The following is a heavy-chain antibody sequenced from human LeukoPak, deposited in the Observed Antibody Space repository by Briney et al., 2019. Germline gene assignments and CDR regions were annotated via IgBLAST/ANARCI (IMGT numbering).Heavy chain of an antibody. V-gene: IGHV1-46*01. CDR1: GYTFTSYG. J-gene: IGHJ6*03. D-gene: IGHD3-10*01. Sequence: ASVKVSCKASGYTFTSYGISWVRQAPGQGLEWMGLINPTGSSTLYAQRFQGRVTMTRDTSTSTVSMELSSLRSEDTAMYYCARASLVPPLYYYYMDVWGKGTTVTISS. CDR3: ARASLVPPLYYYYMDV. CDR2: INPTGSST.